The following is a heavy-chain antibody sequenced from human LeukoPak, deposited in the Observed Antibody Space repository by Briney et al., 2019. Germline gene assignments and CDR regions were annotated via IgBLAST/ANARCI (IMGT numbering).Heavy chain of an antibody. V-gene: IGHV4-30-4*08. D-gene: IGHD2-2*02. J-gene: IGHJ3*02. CDR2: IYHNGDT. CDR1: GGSIISGDYY. CDR3: ARAGVVPAAINRAFGI. Sequence: SETLSLTCIVSGGSIISGDYYWSWIRQPPGKGLEWIGYIYHNGDTYYNPSLKSRVSISVDTSKNQFSLKLSSVTAADTAVYYCARAGVVPAAINRAFGIWGQGSVVTVSS.